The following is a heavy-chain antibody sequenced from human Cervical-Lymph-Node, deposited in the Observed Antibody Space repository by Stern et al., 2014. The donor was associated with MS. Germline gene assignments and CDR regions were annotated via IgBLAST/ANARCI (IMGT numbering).Heavy chain of an antibody. J-gene: IGHJ4*02. V-gene: IGHV1-69*14. CDR2: IVPIYGTP. Sequence: QVQLVQSGAEVKKPGSSAKVSCKVSGGTFSSYGTSWVRQAPGQGLEWIGRIVPIYGTPTYAQKFQGRVTISADKSTSTAYMELSSLRSEDTAVYYCARDEIYDYDSDWGQGTLVTVSS. D-gene: IGHD3-16*01. CDR1: GGTFSSYG. CDR3: ARDEIYDYDSD.